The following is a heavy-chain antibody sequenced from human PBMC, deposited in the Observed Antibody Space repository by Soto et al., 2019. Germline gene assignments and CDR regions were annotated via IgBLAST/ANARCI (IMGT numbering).Heavy chain of an antibody. D-gene: IGHD1-26*01. J-gene: IGHJ3*01. Sequence: PSETLSLTCTFSGASITSGGYYWTWIRQHPGKGLEWIGYIYYSGTTYYNPSLKSRVTISVETSKNQFSLKLSSVTAADTAVYYCARATLVGANFDVFDFWGRGTMVIVSS. CDR2: IYYSGTT. CDR3: ARATLVGANFDVFDF. CDR1: GASITSGGYY. V-gene: IGHV4-31*03.